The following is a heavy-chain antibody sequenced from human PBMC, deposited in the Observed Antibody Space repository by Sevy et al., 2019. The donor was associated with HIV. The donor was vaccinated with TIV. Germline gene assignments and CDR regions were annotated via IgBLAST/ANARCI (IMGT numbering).Heavy chain of an antibody. CDR3: AKEPGDCSGGSCLYFDY. Sequence: GGSLRLSCAASGFTFSSYAMSWVRQAPGKGLEWVSAISGSGGSTYYADSVKGRFTISRDNSKNTLYLQMNSLRAEDTVVYYCAKEPGDCSGGSCLYFDYWGQGTLVTVSS. CDR1: GFTFSSYA. CDR2: ISGSGGST. J-gene: IGHJ4*02. D-gene: IGHD2-15*01. V-gene: IGHV3-23*01.